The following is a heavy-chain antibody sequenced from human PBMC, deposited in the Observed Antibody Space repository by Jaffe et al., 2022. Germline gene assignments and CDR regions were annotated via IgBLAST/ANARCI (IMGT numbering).Heavy chain of an antibody. Sequence: QVQLQESGPGLVKPSQTLSLTCTVSGGSISSGSYYWSWIRQPAGKGLEWIGRIYTSGSTNYNPSLKSRVTISVDTSKNQFSLKLSSVTAADTAVYYCATSSGYYYLGAEYFQHWGQGTLVTVSS. D-gene: IGHD3-22*01. V-gene: IGHV4-61*02. CDR3: ATSSGYYYLGAEYFQH. J-gene: IGHJ1*01. CDR2: IYTSGST. CDR1: GGSISSGSYY.